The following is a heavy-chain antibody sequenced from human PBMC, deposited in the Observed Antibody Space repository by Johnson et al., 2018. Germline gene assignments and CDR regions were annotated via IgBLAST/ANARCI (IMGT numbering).Heavy chain of an antibody. CDR2: ISSSSSYI. CDR1: GFTFSSYS. D-gene: IGHD1-26*01. CDR3: AKGGWELLKTYFQH. J-gene: IGHJ1*01. V-gene: IGHV3-21*04. Sequence: VQLVESGGGLVKPGGSLRLSCAASGFTFSSYSMNWVRQAPGKGLEWVSSISSSSSYIYYADSVKGRFTISRDNAKNSLYLQMNSLRAEDTALYYCAKGGWELLKTYFQHWGQGTLVTVSS.